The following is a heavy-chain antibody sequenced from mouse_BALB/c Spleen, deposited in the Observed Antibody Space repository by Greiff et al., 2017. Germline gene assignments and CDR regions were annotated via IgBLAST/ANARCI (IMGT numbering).Heavy chain of an antibody. CDR2: IWAGGST. CDR3: AREGSTTVVDYFDY. D-gene: IGHD1-1*01. V-gene: IGHV2-9*02. Sequence: VQLVESGPGLVAPSQSLSITCTVSGFSLTSYGVHWVRQPPGKGLEWLGVIWAGGSTNYNSALMSRLSISKDNSKSQVFLKMNSLQTDDTAMYYCAREGSTTVVDYFDYWGQGTTLTVSS. J-gene: IGHJ2*01. CDR1: GFSLTSYG.